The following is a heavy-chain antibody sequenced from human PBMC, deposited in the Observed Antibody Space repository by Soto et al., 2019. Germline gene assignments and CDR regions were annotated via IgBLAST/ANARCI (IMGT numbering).Heavy chain of an antibody. J-gene: IGHJ4*02. CDR1: GYTFTSYY. CDR2: INPSGGST. Sequence: ASVKVSCKASGYTFTSYYMHWVRQAPGQGLEWMGIINPSGGSTSYAQKFQGRVTMTRDTSTSTVYMELSSLRSEDTAVYYCAKERPYDFWSGYYFDYWGQGTLVTVSS. D-gene: IGHD3-3*01. CDR3: AKERPYDFWSGYYFDY. V-gene: IGHV1-46*01.